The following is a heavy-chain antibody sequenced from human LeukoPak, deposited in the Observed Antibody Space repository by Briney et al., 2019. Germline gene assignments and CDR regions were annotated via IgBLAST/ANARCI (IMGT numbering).Heavy chain of an antibody. Sequence: SVKVSCKASGGTFSSYAISWVRQAPGQGLEWMGGIIPIFGTANYAQKFQGRVTITADKSTSTAYMELSSLRSEDTAVYYCARDGSLPAVAGTDYYYYMDVWGKGTTVTVSS. CDR1: GGTFSSYA. CDR3: ARDGSLPAVAGTDYYYYMDV. CDR2: IIPIFGTA. D-gene: IGHD6-19*01. J-gene: IGHJ6*03. V-gene: IGHV1-69*06.